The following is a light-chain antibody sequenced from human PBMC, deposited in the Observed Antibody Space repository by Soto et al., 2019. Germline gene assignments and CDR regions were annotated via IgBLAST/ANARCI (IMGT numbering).Light chain of an antibody. V-gene: IGKV3D-15*01. CDR3: QQYNNWPPT. CDR2: GAS. J-gene: IGKJ1*01. CDR1: QSVSGN. Sequence: EIVMTQSPATLSVSPGERATLSCRASQSVSGNLAWYQQNPGQAPRLLIYGASTRATGIPARFSGSGSGTEFTLTISSLQYEDFAVYYCQQYNNWPPTFGQGTTVEIK.